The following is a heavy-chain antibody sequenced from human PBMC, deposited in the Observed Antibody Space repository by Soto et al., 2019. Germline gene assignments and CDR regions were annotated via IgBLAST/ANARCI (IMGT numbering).Heavy chain of an antibody. Sequence: QVKLVESGGGVVQPGRSLRLSCEASGFTFSSYAMHWVRQSPGKGLEWVGVIYFDGSQQHYADSVKGRFSISRDSSRNTVYLQMDSLRDDDTAVYYCGRSRYSTTALAGLSFDPWGQGTLVTISS. V-gene: IGHV3-33*01. CDR1: GFTFSSYA. D-gene: IGHD5-12*01. CDR3: GRSRYSTTALAGLSFDP. J-gene: IGHJ5*02. CDR2: IYFDGSQQ.